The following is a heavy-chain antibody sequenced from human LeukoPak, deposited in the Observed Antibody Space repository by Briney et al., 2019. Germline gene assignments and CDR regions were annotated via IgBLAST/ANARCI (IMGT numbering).Heavy chain of an antibody. Sequence: GGSLRLSCAASGFTDSSNYMSWVRQAPGKGLEWVSVIYSGGSTYYADSVKGRFTISRDNSKNTLYLQMNSLRAEDTAVYYYARDHGGRWLPTFDYWGQGTLVTVSS. D-gene: IGHD5-24*01. CDR3: ARDHGGRWLPTFDY. CDR2: IYSGGST. J-gene: IGHJ4*02. V-gene: IGHV3-53*01. CDR1: GFTDSSNY.